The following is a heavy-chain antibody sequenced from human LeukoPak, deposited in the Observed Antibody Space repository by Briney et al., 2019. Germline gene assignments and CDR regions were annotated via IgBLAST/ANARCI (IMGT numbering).Heavy chain of an antibody. CDR2: IIPIFGTA. CDR1: GGTFSSYA. V-gene: IGHV1-69*05. CDR3: AKDILAAGLFFDY. Sequence: ASVKVSCKASGGTFSSYAISWARQAPGQGLEWMGGIIPIFGTANYAQKFQGRVTITTDESTSTAYMELSSLRAEDTAVYYCAKDILAAGLFFDYWGQGTLVTVSS. D-gene: IGHD6-13*01. J-gene: IGHJ4*02.